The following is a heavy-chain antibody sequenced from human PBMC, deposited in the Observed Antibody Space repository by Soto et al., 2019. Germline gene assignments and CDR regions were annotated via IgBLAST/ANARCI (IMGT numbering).Heavy chain of an antibody. Sequence: EVQLVESGGGLVKPGGSLRLSCAASGFTFSSYSMNWVRQAPGKGLEWVSSISSSSSYIYYADSVKGRFTISSDNAKTALYLQRKSLRAEDTAVYYCARDREDIVLVPAAMRGYYYYGMDVWGQGTTVTVSS. D-gene: IGHD2-2*01. J-gene: IGHJ6*02. V-gene: IGHV3-21*01. CDR3: ARDREDIVLVPAAMRGYYYYGMDV. CDR1: GFTFSSYS. CDR2: ISSSSSYI.